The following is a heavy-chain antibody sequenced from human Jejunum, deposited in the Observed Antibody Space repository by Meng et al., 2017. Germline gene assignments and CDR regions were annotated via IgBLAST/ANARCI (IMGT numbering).Heavy chain of an antibody. CDR2: ISSSSSAI. CDR1: GLTFDSYA. D-gene: IGHD2/OR15-2a*01. Sequence: VQLVESVGGLFKLVGSLVLSCEASGLTFDSYAMLWVRQARGRGLEWVSSISSSSSAINYADSVKGRFTVSRDSAKNSLYLQMSSLRAEDTAVYFCARGNNYGDSWGQGTLVTVSS. J-gene: IGHJ4*02. V-gene: IGHV3-21*01. CDR3: ARGNNYGDS.